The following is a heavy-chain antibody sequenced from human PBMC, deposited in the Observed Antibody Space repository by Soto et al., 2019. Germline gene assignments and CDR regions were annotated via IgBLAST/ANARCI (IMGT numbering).Heavy chain of an antibody. CDR3: ARERAVFPTWFDL. CDR2: INPSGGST. Sequence: ASVKVSCKASGYTFTSYYMHWVRQAPGQGLEWMGIINPSGGSTSYAQKFQGRVTMTMDTSTSTVYMELSSLRSEDTAVYYCARERAVFPTWFDLWGEGSLVTVS. D-gene: IGHD6-19*01. J-gene: IGHJ5*02. V-gene: IGHV1-46*01. CDR1: GYTFTSYY.